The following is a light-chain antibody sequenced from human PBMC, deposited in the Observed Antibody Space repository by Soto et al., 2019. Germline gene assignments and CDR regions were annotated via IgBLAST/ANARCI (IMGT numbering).Light chain of an antibody. CDR2: EIN. CDR1: SSDVGAYDY. V-gene: IGLV2-8*01. CDR3: SSFAGSNNFPYF. Sequence: QSALTQPPSASGSPGQSVTISCTGTSSDVGAYDYVSWYQQHPGKAPKLMIYEINKRPSGVPDRFSGSKSGNTASLTVSGLQAEDEADYYCSSFAGSNNFPYFFGPGTKLTVL. J-gene: IGLJ1*01.